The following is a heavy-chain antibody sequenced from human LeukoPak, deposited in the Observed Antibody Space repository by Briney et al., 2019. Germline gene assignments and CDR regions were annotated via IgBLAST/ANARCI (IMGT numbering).Heavy chain of an antibody. CDR2: IKQDGSEK. J-gene: IGHJ5*02. Sequence: GGSLRLSCAASGFTFSSYWMSWVRQAPGKGLEWVANIKQDGSEKYYVDSVKGRFTISRENAKNSLYLQMNSLRAEDTAVYYCARVGLAYCGGDCYSSWFDPWGQGTLVTVSS. CDR3: ARVGLAYCGGDCYSSWFDP. CDR1: GFTFSSYW. V-gene: IGHV3-7*01. D-gene: IGHD2-21*02.